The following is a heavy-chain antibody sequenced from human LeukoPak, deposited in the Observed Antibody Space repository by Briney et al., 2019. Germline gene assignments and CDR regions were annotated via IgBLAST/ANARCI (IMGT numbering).Heavy chain of an antibody. CDR1: GYTFTGYY. Sequence: GASVKVSCKASGYTFTGYYMHWVRQAPGQGLEWMGWINPNSGGTNYAQKFQGRVTMTRDTSISTAYMELSRLRSDDTAVYFRARRYDTSGSLIYWGQGTLVTVSS. CDR2: INPNSGGT. CDR3: ARRYDTSGSLIY. V-gene: IGHV1-2*02. J-gene: IGHJ4*02. D-gene: IGHD3-22*01.